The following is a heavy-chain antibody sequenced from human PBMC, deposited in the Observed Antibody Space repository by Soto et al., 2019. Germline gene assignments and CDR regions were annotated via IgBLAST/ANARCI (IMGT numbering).Heavy chain of an antibody. CDR3: ARGLPYYDFWSGYVFGGWFDP. J-gene: IGHJ5*02. CDR2: INHSGST. CDR1: GGSFSGYY. D-gene: IGHD3-3*01. Sequence: TLSLTCAVYGGSFSGYYWSWIRQPPGKGLEWIGEINHSGSTNYNPSLKSRVTISVDTSKNQFSLKLSSVTAADTAVYYCARGLPYYDFWSGYVFGGWFDPWGQGTLVTVSS. V-gene: IGHV4-34*01.